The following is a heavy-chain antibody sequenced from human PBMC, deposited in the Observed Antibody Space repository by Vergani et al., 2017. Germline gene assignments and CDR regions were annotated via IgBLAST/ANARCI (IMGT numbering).Heavy chain of an antibody. D-gene: IGHD2-21*02. CDR2: ISSNGGST. J-gene: IGHJ3*02. V-gene: IGHV3-64D*06. Sequence: EVQLVESGGGLVQPGGSLRLSCSASGFTFSSYAMHWVRQAPGKGLEYVSAISSNGGSTYYADSGKGRFTISRDNSKNTLYLQMSSLRAEDTAVYYCVRVSIVVVTAIGAFDIWGQGTMVTVSS. CDR3: VRVSIVVVTAIGAFDI. CDR1: GFTFSSYA.